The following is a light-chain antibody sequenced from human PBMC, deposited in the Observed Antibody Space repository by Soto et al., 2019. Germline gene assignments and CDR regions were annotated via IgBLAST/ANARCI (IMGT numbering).Light chain of an antibody. CDR3: QQYNSYSP. Sequence: DIQMTQSPSTLSASVGDRVTITCRASQSISSWVAWYQQKPGKATKLLIYDASSLESGVPSRFSGSGSGTEFPLTSSGLQPDNFATYYCQQYNSYSPFGQGTKVEIK. CDR2: DAS. J-gene: IGKJ1*01. V-gene: IGKV1-5*01. CDR1: QSISSW.